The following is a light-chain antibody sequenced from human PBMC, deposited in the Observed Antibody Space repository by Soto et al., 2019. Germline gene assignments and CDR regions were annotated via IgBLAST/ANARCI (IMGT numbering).Light chain of an antibody. CDR1: SSDVGSYNS. CDR3: SSFTSSSSYV. Sequence: QSVLAQPASVSGSPGQSITISCTGTSSDVGSYNSVSWYQQYPGKAPTLMIHDVSNRPSGVSNRFSGSKSGNTASLTISGLQAEDEDDYYCSSFTSSSSYVFGSGTKLTVL. J-gene: IGLJ1*01. CDR2: DVS. V-gene: IGLV2-14*03.